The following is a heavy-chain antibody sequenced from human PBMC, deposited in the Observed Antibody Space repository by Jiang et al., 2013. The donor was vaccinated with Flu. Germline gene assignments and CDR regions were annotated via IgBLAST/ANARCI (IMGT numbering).Heavy chain of an antibody. Sequence: VQLLESGGGVVQPGRFLRLSCAVSGFTFSNYGMHWVRQAPGKGLEWVAVIRYDGSNENYVDSVKGRFTISRDNSKNTLYLQMNSLRAEDTAVYYCARESTYFDSSSEYHYYYGMDV. CDR1: GFTFSNYG. V-gene: IGHV3-33*01. J-gene: IGHJ6*01. D-gene: IGHD3-3*01. CDR2: IRYDGSNE. CDR3: ARESTYFDSSSEYHYYYGMDV.